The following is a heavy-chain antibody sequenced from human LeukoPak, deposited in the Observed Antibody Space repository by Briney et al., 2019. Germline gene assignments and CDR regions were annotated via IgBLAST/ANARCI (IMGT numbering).Heavy chain of an antibody. CDR1: GFTFSSYG. CDR2: IRYDGSNK. J-gene: IGHJ4*02. V-gene: IGHV3-30*02. CDR3: AKAKTDIVVVIGY. D-gene: IGHD2-2*01. Sequence: GGSLRLSCAASGFTFSSYGMHWVRQAPGKGLEWVAFIRYDGSNKYYADSVKGRFTISRDNSKNTLYLQMNSLRAEDTAVYYCAKAKTDIVVVIGYWGQGTLVTVSS.